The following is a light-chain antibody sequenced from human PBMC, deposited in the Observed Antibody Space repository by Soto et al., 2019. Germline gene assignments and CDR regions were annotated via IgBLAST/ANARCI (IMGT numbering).Light chain of an antibody. Sequence: QSALTQPPSVSGSPGQSVTIACTGTSSDVGSYNRVSWYQQPPGTAPKLMIYEVSNRPSGVPDRFSGSKSGNTASLTISGLQPEDEAEYYCTSYTGSSTFVVFGGGTKLTVL. CDR1: SSDVGSYNR. J-gene: IGLJ2*01. CDR3: TSYTGSSTFVV. CDR2: EVS. V-gene: IGLV2-18*02.